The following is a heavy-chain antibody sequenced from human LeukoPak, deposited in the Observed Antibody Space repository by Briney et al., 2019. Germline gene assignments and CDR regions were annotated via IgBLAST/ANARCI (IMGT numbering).Heavy chain of an antibody. V-gene: IGHV1-2*02. CDR3: ARGLGDYDILTGYSTFDY. CDR1: GYTFTGYY. J-gene: IGHJ4*02. Sequence: GASVKVSCKASGYTFTGYYMHWVRQAPGQGLEWMGWINPNSGGTNYAQKFQGRVTMTRDTSISTAYMELSRLRSDDTAVYYCARGLGDYDILTGYSTFDYWGQGTLVTVSS. CDR2: INPNSGGT. D-gene: IGHD3-9*01.